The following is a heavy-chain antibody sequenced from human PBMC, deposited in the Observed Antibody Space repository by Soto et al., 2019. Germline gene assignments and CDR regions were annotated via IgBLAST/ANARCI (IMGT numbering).Heavy chain of an antibody. D-gene: IGHD5-12*01. V-gene: IGHV3-23*01. CDR2: ISGSGGST. J-gene: IGHJ4*02. CDR1: GFTFSSYA. CDR3: AKGPPSGYDYTLFDY. Sequence: GGSLRLACAASGFTFSSYAMSWVRQAPGKGLEWVSAISGSGGSTYYADSVKGRFTISRDNSKNTLYLQMNSLRAEDTAVYYCAKGPPSGYDYTLFDYWGQGTLVTVSS.